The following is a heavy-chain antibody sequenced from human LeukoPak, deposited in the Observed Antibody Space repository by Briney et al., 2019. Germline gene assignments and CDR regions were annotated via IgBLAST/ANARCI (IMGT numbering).Heavy chain of an antibody. CDR1: GGSISSSSYF. CDR2: IYYSGST. D-gene: IGHD6-19*01. CDR3: ARRGYSSGWYYFDY. Sequence: SETLSLTCTVSGGSISSSSYFWGWIRQPPGKGLEWIGSIYYSGSTYYSPSLKSRVTISVDTSKNQFSLKLSSVTAADTAVYYGARRGYSSGWYYFDYWGQGTLVTVSS. V-gene: IGHV4-39*01. J-gene: IGHJ4*02.